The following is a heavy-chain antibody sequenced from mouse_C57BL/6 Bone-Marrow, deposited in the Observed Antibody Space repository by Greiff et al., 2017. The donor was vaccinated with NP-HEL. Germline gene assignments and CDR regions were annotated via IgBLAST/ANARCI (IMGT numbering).Heavy chain of an antibody. CDR3: ARGDYGLYAMDY. V-gene: IGHV1-54*01. J-gene: IGHJ4*01. D-gene: IGHD1-1*01. CDR1: GYAFTNYL. CDR2: INPGSGGT. Sequence: VQLQQSGAELVRPGTSVKVSCKASGYAFTNYLIEWVKQRPGQGLEWIGVINPGSGGTNYNEKFKGKATLTADKSSSTAYMQLSSLTSEDSAVYFCARGDYGLYAMDYWGQGTSVTVSS.